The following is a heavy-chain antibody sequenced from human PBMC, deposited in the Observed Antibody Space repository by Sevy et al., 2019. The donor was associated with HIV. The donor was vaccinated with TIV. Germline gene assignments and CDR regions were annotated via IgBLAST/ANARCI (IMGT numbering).Heavy chain of an antibody. D-gene: IGHD3-22*01. J-gene: IGHJ4*02. Sequence: ASVKVSCKASGGTFSSYAISWVRQAPGQGLEWMRGIIPIFGTANYAQKFQGRVTITADESTSTAYMELSSLRSEDTAVYYCARSGSLHYYDSSGYYYGLTYYFDYWGQGTLVTVSS. V-gene: IGHV1-69*13. CDR3: ARSGSLHYYDSSGYYYGLTYYFDY. CDR1: GGTFSSYA. CDR2: IIPIFGTA.